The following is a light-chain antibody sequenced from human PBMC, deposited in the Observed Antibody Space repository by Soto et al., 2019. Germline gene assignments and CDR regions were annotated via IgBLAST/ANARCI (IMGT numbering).Light chain of an antibody. CDR3: RQYNNWPT. V-gene: IGKV3-15*01. CDR2: GAS. CDR1: QSVNSN. Sequence: EIVMTQSPATLSVSPGERATLSCRASQSVNSNLAWYQQKPGQAPRLLMYGASTRATGVPARFSGSESGTEFTLTVSRLQSEDFAVYFCRQYNNWPTFGQGTKVEIK. J-gene: IGKJ1*01.